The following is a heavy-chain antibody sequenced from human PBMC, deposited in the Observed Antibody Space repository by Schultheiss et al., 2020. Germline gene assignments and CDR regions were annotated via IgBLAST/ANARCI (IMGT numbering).Heavy chain of an antibody. CDR3: AKDYSRYFDSSGYYDK. CDR1: GFTFSSYA. D-gene: IGHD3-22*01. Sequence: GGSLRLSCAASGFTFSSYAMSWVRQAPGKGLEWVSAISGSGGSTYYADSVKGRFTISRDNSKNTLYLQMNSLRAEDTAVYYCAKDYSRYFDSSGYYDKWGQGTLVTVSS. J-gene: IGHJ4*02. V-gene: IGHV3-23*01. CDR2: ISGSGGST.